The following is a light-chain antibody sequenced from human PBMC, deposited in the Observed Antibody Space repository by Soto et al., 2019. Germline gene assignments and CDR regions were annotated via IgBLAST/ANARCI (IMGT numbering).Light chain of an antibody. J-gene: IGKJ3*01. CDR2: DAS. Sequence: EIVLTQSPGTLSLSPGDRATLSCRASQSVSTHLAWYQQKPGQAPRLLIFDASNRATGIPARFSGSGSGTDFTLTISSLEPEDFAVYYCQQRADWPATFGPGTKVDIK. CDR3: QQRADWPAT. CDR1: QSVSTH. V-gene: IGKV3-11*01.